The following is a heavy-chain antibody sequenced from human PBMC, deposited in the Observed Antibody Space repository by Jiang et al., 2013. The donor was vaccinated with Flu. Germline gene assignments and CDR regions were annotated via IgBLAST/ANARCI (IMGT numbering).Heavy chain of an antibody. CDR1: GYTFTSYD. Sequence: SGAEVKKPGASVKVSCKASGYTFTSYDINWVRQATGQGLEWMGWMNPNSGNTGYAQKFQGRVTMTRNTSISTAYMELSSLRSEDTAVYYCARGPQYQAVVRGQLTLGYWGQGTLVTVSS. V-gene: IGHV1-8*01. D-gene: IGHD3-10*01. CDR2: MNPNSGNT. CDR3: ARGPQYQAVVRGQLTLGY. J-gene: IGHJ4*02.